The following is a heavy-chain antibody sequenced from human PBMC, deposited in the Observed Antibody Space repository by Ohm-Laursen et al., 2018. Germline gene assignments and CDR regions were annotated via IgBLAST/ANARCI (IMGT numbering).Heavy chain of an antibody. CDR1: GFTFSSYW. J-gene: IGHJ2*01. CDR2: IKQDGSEK. CDR3: AKDPRKFGVRRTSDWHFDL. Sequence: SLRLSCAASGFTFSSYWMSWVRQAPGKGLEWVANIKQDGSEKNYVDSVKGRFTISRDNAKNSLYLQMNSLRAEDTAVYYCAKDPRKFGVRRTSDWHFDLWGRGTLVTVSS. V-gene: IGHV3-7*01. D-gene: IGHD3-16*01.